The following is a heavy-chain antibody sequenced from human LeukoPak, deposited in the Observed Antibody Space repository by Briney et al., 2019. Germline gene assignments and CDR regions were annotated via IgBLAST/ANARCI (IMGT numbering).Heavy chain of an antibody. CDR2: INPNSGGT. D-gene: IGHD4-23*01. CDR1: GYTFTGYY. CDR3: ARAPCGVVTHDAFDI. J-gene: IGHJ3*02. Sequence: GASVKVSCKASGYTFTGYYMHWVRQAPGQGLEWMGWINPNSGGTNYAQKFQGRVTMTRDTSISTAYMELSRLRSDDTAVYYCARAPCGVVTHDAFDIWGQGTMVTVSS. V-gene: IGHV1-2*02.